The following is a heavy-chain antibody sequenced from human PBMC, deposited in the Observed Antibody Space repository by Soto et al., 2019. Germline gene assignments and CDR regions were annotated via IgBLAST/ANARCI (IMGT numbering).Heavy chain of an antibody. CDR1: GGSFSGYY. CDR3: ARALTGIAAAGNLGGAFDI. CDR2: INHSGST. D-gene: IGHD6-13*01. Sequence: QVQLQQWGAGLLKPSETLSLTCAVYGGSFSGYYWSWIRQPPGKGLEWIGEINHSGSTNYNPSLKSRVTISVDTSKNQFSLKLSSVTAADTAVYYCARALTGIAAAGNLGGAFDIWGQGTMVTVSS. V-gene: IGHV4-34*01. J-gene: IGHJ3*02.